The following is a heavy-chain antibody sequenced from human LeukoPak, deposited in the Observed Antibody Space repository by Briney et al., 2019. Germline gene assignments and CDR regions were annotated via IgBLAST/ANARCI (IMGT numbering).Heavy chain of an antibody. V-gene: IGHV3-13*01. Sequence: GGSLRLSCAASGFTFIDYDMHWVRKVIGKGLEWVSAIGIRGDTHYSGSVKGRFTISRENAESSLYLQMNSLRAEDTAVYYCARGGIQVSGIDEFDYWGQGTLVTVSS. CDR2: IGIRGDT. D-gene: IGHD6-19*01. CDR1: GFTFIDYD. J-gene: IGHJ4*02. CDR3: ARGGIQVSGIDEFDY.